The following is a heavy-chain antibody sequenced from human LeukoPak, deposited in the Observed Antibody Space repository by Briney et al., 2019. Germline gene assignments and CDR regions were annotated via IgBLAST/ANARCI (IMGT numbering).Heavy chain of an antibody. V-gene: IGHV3-30*03. J-gene: IGHJ6*02. D-gene: IGHD3-3*01. CDR1: GFTFSSYG. CDR3: ATQPDFWSGYYYYYGMDV. Sequence: GRSLRLSCAASGFTFSSYGMHWVRQAPGKGLEWVAVISYDGSNKYYADSVRGRFTISRDTSKNTLYLQMNSLRAEDTAVYYCATQPDFWSGYYYYYGMDVWGQGTTVTVSS. CDR2: ISYDGSNK.